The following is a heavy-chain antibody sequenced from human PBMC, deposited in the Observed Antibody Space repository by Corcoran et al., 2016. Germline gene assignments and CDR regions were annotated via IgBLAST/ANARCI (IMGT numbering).Heavy chain of an antibody. CDR2: IRSKAYGGTT. J-gene: IGHJ2*01. D-gene: IGHD3-22*01. V-gene: IGHV3-49*05. CDR1: GFTFGDYA. CDR3: TRARNHYDSSGYYYVHWYFDL. Sequence: EVQLVESVGGLVKPGRSLRLSCTASGFTFGDYAMSWFRQAPGKGLEWVGFIRSKAYGGTTEYAASVKGRFTISRDDSKSIAYLQMHSLKTEYTAVYYCTRARNHYDSSGYYYVHWYFDLCGRGTLFTVSS.